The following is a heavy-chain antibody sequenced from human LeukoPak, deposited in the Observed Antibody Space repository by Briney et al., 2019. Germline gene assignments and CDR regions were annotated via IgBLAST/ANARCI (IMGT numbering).Heavy chain of an antibody. CDR1: GGSFSGYY. CDR2: INHIGST. V-gene: IGHV4-34*01. CDR3: ARGGRTGTTGLWFEP. Sequence: KTSETLSLTCAVYGGSFSGYYWSWIRQPPGKGLEWIGEINHIGSTNYNPSLKSRVTISLDTSKNQCSLKLSYVSAADTAVYYCARGGRTGTTGLWFEPWGQGNLVTVSS. D-gene: IGHD1-1*01. J-gene: IGHJ5*02.